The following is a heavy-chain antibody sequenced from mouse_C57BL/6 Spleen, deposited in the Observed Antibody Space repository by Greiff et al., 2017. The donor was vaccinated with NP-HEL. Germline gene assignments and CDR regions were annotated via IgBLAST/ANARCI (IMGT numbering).Heavy chain of an antibody. Sequence: VQLQQPGAELVKPGASVKMSCTASGYTFTSYWITWVKQRPGQGLEWIGDIYPGSGSTNYNAKYKGKATLTVDTSSSTAYMQLSSLTSEDSAVYYCAGRYDSNYVGYFDYWGQGTTVTVSS. CDR1: GYTFTSYW. J-gene: IGHJ2*01. CDR3: AGRYDSNYVGYFDY. CDR2: IYPGSGST. V-gene: IGHV1-55*01. D-gene: IGHD2-5*01.